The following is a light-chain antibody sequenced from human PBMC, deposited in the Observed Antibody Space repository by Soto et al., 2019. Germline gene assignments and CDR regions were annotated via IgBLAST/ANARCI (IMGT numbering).Light chain of an antibody. CDR3: QSYDSSLSAVV. Sequence: QSVLTQPPSLSGAPGQRVTISCTGSSSNIGAGYDVHWYQQLPGTAPKLLIYGNSNRPSGVPDRFSGSKSGTSASLAITGRQAEDDADYYCQSYDSSLSAVVFGGGTKLTVL. V-gene: IGLV1-40*01. CDR1: SSNIGAGYD. CDR2: GNS. J-gene: IGLJ2*01.